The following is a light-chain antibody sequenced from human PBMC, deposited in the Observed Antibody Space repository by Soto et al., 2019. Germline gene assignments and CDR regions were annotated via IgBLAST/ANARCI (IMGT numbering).Light chain of an antibody. CDR2: LGS. Sequence: DIVMTQSTLSLPVTPGEPASISCRSSQSLLHSNGYNYLDWYLQKPVQSPQLLIYLGSNRASGVPDRFSGSGSGTDFTLKISRVEAEDVGVYYCMKALQTTITFGPGTKVDIK. J-gene: IGKJ3*01. CDR3: MKALQTTIT. V-gene: IGKV2-28*01. CDR1: QSLLHSNGYNY.